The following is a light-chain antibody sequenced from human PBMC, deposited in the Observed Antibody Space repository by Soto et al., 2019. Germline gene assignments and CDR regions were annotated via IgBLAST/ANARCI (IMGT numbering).Light chain of an antibody. CDR2: AAS. J-gene: IGKJ5*01. V-gene: IGKV1-39*01. CDR1: QSISSY. CDR3: QQRYSTTIT. Sequence: DIQMTQSPSSLSASVGDRVTITCRASQSISSYLNWYQKKPGKAPKLLIYAASSLQSGVPSRFSGSGSGTDFNLTISSLQTEDFATYECQQRYSTTITFGQGTRLEIK.